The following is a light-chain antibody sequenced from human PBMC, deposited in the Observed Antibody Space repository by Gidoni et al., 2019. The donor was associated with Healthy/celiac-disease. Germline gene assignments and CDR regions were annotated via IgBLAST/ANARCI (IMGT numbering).Light chain of an antibody. CDR1: SSNIGSNY. J-gene: IGLJ3*02. CDR2: RNN. CDR3: AAWDDSLSGGV. V-gene: IGLV1-47*01. Sequence: QSVLTQPPSASGTPGQRVTISCSGSSSNIGSNYVYWYQQLPGTAPQLLLYRNNQRPSGVPDRFSGSKSGTSASLAISGLRSEDEADYYCAAWDDSLSGGVFGGGTKLTVL.